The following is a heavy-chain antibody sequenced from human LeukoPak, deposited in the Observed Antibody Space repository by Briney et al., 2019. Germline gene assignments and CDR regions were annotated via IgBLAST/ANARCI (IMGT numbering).Heavy chain of an antibody. J-gene: IGHJ4*02. Sequence: PGGSLRLSCAASGFTFSSYSMNWVRQAPGKGLEWVSSISSSSSYIYYADSVKGRFTISRDNAKNSLYLQMNSLRAEDTAVYYCARCGSSTSCTVDYWGQGTLVTVSS. CDR1: GFTFSSYS. CDR3: ARCGSSTSCTVDY. D-gene: IGHD2-2*01. CDR2: ISSSSSYI. V-gene: IGHV3-21*01.